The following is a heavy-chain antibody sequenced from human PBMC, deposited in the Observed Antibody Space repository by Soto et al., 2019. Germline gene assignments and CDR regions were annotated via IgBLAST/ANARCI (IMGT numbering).Heavy chain of an antibody. V-gene: IGHV3-23*01. J-gene: IGHJ5*02. D-gene: IGHD5-18*01. CDR3: AKGPGYSYVSWFAP. Sequence: GGSLRLSCAASGFTFSSYAMSWVRQAPGKGLEWVSVISGSGGSTYNADSVKGRFIISRDNSKNTLYLQMNSLRAEDTAVYYCAKGPGYSYVSWFAPGGQETPVTVP. CDR1: GFTFSSYA. CDR2: ISGSGGST.